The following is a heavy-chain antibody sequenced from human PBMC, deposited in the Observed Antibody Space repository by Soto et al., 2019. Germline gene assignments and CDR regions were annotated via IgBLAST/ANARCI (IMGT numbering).Heavy chain of an antibody. CDR1: GFTFSDFG. CDR3: AKDFKVSGGHYGSLNYYYGMDV. J-gene: IGHJ6*02. D-gene: IGHD3-10*01. V-gene: IGHV3-30*18. Sequence: PGGSLRLSCAASGFTFSDFGMHWVRQAPGKGLEWVAIISYDGILKYYADSVKGRFTISRDTSKGAVYLQMNSPTPEDTAVYYCAKDFKVSGGHYGSLNYYYGMDVWGQGTTVTVSS. CDR2: ISYDGILK.